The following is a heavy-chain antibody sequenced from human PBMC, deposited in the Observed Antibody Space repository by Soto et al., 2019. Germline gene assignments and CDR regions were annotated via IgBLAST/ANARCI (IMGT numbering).Heavy chain of an antibody. J-gene: IGHJ5*02. CDR3: ASVYCTNGVCYKRKGENWFDP. Sequence: ASVKVSCKASGYTFTGYDINWVRQATGQGLEWMGWMNPNSGNTGYAQKFQGRVTMTRNTSISTAYMELSSLRSEDTAVYYCASVYCTNGVCYKRKGENWFDPWGQGPRSPSPQ. D-gene: IGHD2-8*01. V-gene: IGHV1-8*01. CDR2: MNPNSGNT. CDR1: GYTFTGYD.